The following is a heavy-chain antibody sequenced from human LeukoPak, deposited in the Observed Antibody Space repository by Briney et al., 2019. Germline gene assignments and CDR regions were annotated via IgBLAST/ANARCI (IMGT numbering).Heavy chain of an antibody. CDR2: INAGNGNT. J-gene: IGHJ3*02. Sequence: ASVKVSCKASGYAFTNYAIQWVRQAPGQRLEWMGWINAGNGNTKYSQKFQGRVTITRDTSASTAYMELSSLRSEDTAVYYCASSPYCSSTSCYAFDIWGQGTMVTVSS. V-gene: IGHV1-3*01. CDR3: ASSPYCSSTSCYAFDI. CDR1: GYAFTNYA. D-gene: IGHD2-2*01.